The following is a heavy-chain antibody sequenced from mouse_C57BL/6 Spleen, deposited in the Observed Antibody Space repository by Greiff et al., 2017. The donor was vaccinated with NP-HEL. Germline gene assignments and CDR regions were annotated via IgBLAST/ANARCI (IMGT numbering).Heavy chain of an antibody. Sequence: QVQLQQSGPELVKPGASVKISCKASGYAFSSSWMNWVKQRPGKGLEWIGRIYPGDGDTNYNGKFKGKATLTADKSSSTAYMQLSSLTSEDSAVYFCARNEEAWFAYWGQGTLVTVSA. V-gene: IGHV1-82*01. CDR2: IYPGDGDT. J-gene: IGHJ3*01. CDR3: ARNEEAWFAY. CDR1: GYAFSSSW.